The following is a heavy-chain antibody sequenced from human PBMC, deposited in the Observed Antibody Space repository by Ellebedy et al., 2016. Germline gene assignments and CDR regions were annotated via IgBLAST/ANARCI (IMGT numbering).Heavy chain of an antibody. CDR3: VKVTRYDDSRSNVLGFGMDV. Sequence: GGSLRLXCVDYGFTFSNYAMNWVRQAPGKGLVWVSRITSDGTNIKYADSVKGRFTISRDNADKTLYLQMNSLRVEDSAVYYCVKVTRYDDSRSNVLGFGMDVWGQGTTVTVSS. CDR1: GFTFSNYA. D-gene: IGHD3-10*01. V-gene: IGHV3-74*03. CDR2: ITSDGTNI. J-gene: IGHJ6*02.